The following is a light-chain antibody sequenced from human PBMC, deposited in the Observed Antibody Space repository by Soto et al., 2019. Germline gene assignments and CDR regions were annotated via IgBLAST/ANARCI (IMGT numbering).Light chain of an antibody. Sequence: QSALTQPRSVSGSPGQSVTISCTGTSSDVGGFNSVSWYKQHLGKASKLMIYYVNKRPSALPNRFSASQSGRTASLSISGLQAEDESDYYCCSYAGSYSYAFATGTKVNVL. V-gene: IGLV2-11*01. CDR3: CSYAGSYSYA. J-gene: IGLJ1*01. CDR2: YVN. CDR1: SSDVGGFNS.